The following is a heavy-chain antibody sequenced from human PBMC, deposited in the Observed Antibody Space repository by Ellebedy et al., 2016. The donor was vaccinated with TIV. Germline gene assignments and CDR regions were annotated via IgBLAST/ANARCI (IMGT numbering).Heavy chain of an antibody. D-gene: IGHD1-26*01. CDR3: ATGPPGGVGATGGGYFDC. V-gene: IGHV3-23*01. CDR1: GFTFTSYV. Sequence: GGSLRLSCAASGFTFTSYVMSWVRQAPGKGLEWVSGFSISVTGASTNYADSVKGRFTVSRDYSKNTLYLQMSSLREEDTAVYYCATGPPGGVGATGGGYFDCWGQGALVTVSS. J-gene: IGHJ4*02. CDR2: FSISVTGAST.